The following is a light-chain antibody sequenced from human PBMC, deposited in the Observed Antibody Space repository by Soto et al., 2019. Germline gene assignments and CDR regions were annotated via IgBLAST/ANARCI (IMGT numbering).Light chain of an antibody. CDR2: KAS. CDR3: QPYNSYSEA. Sequence: DIQMTQSPSTLSGAVGDRGTITCRASQTISSWVAWYQQKPGKAPKLLIYKASTLKSGVPSRFSGSGSGTEFTLTISSLQPDDFATYYCQPYNSYSEAFGQGPKVDLK. V-gene: IGKV1-5*03. J-gene: IGKJ1*01. CDR1: QTISSW.